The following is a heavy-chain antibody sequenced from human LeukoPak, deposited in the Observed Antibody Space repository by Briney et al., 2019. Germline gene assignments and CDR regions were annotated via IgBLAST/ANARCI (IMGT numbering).Heavy chain of an antibody. J-gene: IGHJ4*02. CDR2: IDPSDSYT. CDR3: ARHSDDQLLDSDY. CDR1: GCSFTSYW. V-gene: IGHV5-10-1*01. Sequence: GESLKISCKGSGCSFTSYWISWVRQMPGKGLEWMGRIDPSDSYTNYSPSFQGHVTISADKSISTAYLQWSSLKASDTAMYYCARHSDDQLLDSDYWGQGTLVTVSS. D-gene: IGHD2-2*01.